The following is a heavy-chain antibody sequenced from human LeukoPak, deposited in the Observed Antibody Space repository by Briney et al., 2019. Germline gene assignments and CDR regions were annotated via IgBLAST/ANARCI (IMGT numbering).Heavy chain of an antibody. D-gene: IGHD1-26*01. J-gene: IGHJ6*03. CDR3: ARVYVGSYYYYYMDV. CDR1: GGSISSYY. Sequence: SETLSLTCNVSGGSISSYYWSWIRQPPGKGLEWIGYIYYSGSTNYNPSLKSRVTISVDTSKNQFFLKLSSVTAADAAVYYCARVYVGSYYYYYMDVWGKGTTVTVSS. V-gene: IGHV4-59*01. CDR2: IYYSGST.